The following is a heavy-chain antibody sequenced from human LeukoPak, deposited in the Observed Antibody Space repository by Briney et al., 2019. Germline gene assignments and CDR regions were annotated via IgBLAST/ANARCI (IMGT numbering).Heavy chain of an antibody. CDR1: GFTFSSYW. Sequence: GGSLRLSCAASGFTFSSYWMSWVRQAPGKGLEWVADIKQDGSEKYYVGSVKGRFTISRDNAKNSLYLQMNSLRAEDTAVHYCASGLNWFDPWGRGTLVTVSS. V-gene: IGHV3-7*01. CDR2: IKQDGSEK. CDR3: ASGLNWFDP. J-gene: IGHJ5*02.